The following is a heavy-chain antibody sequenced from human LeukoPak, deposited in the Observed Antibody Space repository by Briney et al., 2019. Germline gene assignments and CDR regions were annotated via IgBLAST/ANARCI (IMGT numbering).Heavy chain of an antibody. CDR3: ARAVAGSVRSYYYYYGMDV. Sequence: SETLSLTCTVSGYSISSGFYWGWIRQPPGKGLEWIGSIYHSGTTYYNPSLKSRVIISVDTSKNQFSLRLSSVTAADTAVYYCARAVAGSVRSYYYYYGMDVWGQGTTVTVSS. D-gene: IGHD6-19*01. J-gene: IGHJ6*02. V-gene: IGHV4-38-2*02. CDR1: GYSISSGFY. CDR2: IYHSGTT.